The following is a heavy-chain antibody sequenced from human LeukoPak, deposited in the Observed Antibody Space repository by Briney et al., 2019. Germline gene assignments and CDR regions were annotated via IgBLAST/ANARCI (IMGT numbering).Heavy chain of an antibody. D-gene: IGHD3-3*01. CDR1: GYTFTSYG. CDR3: ARDSTRAFLEWLSPSMSWFDP. CDR2: ISAYNGNT. V-gene: IGHV1-18*01. J-gene: IGHJ5*02. Sequence: ASVKVSCKASGYTFTSYGISWVRQAPGQGLEWMGWISAYNGNTNYAQKLQGRVTMTTDTSTSTAYMELRSMRSDDTAVYYCARDSTRAFLEWLSPSMSWFDPWGQGTLVTVSS.